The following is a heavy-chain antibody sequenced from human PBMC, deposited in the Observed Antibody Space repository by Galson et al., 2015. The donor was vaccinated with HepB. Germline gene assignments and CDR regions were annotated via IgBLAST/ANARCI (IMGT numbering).Heavy chain of an antibody. D-gene: IGHD1-26*01. CDR1: GFTFSGSA. CDR2: IRSKANSYAT. J-gene: IGHJ4*02. V-gene: IGHV3-73*01. CDR3: TRRGEHPEDRDY. Sequence: SLRLSCAASGFTFSGSAMHWVRQASGKGLEWVGRIRSKANSYATAYAASVKGRFTISRDDSKNTAYLQMNSLKTEDTAVYYCTRRGEHPEDRDYWGQGTLVTVSS.